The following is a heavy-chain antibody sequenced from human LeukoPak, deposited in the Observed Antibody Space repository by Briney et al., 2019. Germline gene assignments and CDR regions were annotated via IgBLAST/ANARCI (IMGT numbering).Heavy chain of an antibody. CDR2: ISNNGGYT. D-gene: IGHD3-22*01. CDR1: GFTFSSSA. CDR3: ASLPSTYYYDSSGY. Sequence: GGSLRLSCAASGFTFSSSAMSWVRQAPGKGLEWVSAISNNGGYTYYADSVQGRFTISRDNSKSTLCLQMNSLRAEDTAVYYCASLPSTYYYDSSGYWGQGTLVTVSS. J-gene: IGHJ4*02. V-gene: IGHV3-23*01.